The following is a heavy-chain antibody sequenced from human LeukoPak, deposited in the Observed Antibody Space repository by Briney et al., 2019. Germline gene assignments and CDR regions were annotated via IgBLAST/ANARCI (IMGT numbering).Heavy chain of an antibody. Sequence: SETLSLTCSVSGGSISSYYWNWIRQPPGKGLEWIGYTYYSGSSNYNPSLKSRVTISLDTSKNQFSLKLSPVTAADTAVYYCARRLGGSGSYYRYYYYMDVWGKGTTVTVSS. D-gene: IGHD3-10*01. V-gene: IGHV4-59*12. CDR1: GGSISSYY. CDR3: ARRLGGSGSYYRYYYYMDV. J-gene: IGHJ6*03. CDR2: TYYSGSS.